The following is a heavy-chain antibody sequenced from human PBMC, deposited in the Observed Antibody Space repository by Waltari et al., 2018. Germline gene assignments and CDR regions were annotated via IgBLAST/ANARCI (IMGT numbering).Heavy chain of an antibody. CDR3: ARQAARNFDY. Sequence: QVQLVQSGAEVKKPGASVNVSCKASGYNIIGYYIHWVRQAPGQGLEWMGWINPNTGGTNYAQKFQGRVTLTRDTSISTAYMELSSLGSDDTAVFYCARQAARNFDYWGQGTLVTVSS. CDR1: GYNIIGYY. V-gene: IGHV1-2*02. J-gene: IGHJ4*02. CDR2: INPNTGGT.